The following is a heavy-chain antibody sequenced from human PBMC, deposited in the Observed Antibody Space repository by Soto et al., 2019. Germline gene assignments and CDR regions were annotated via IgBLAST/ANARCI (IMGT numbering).Heavy chain of an antibody. CDR1: GGSFSGYY. D-gene: IGHD2-15*01. Sequence: SETLSLTCAVYGGSFSGYYWSWIRQPPGKGLEWIGEINHSGSTNYNPSLKSRVTISVDTSKNQFSLKLSSVTAADTAVYYCARGRGNCSGGSCYRRYYYYYMDVWGKGTTVTVSS. CDR3: ARGRGNCSGGSCYRRYYYYYMDV. CDR2: INHSGST. J-gene: IGHJ6*03. V-gene: IGHV4-34*01.